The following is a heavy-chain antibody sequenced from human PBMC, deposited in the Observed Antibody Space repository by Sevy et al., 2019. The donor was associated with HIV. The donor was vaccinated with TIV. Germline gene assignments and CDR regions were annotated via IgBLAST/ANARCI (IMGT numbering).Heavy chain of an antibody. CDR2: IYYSGST. V-gene: IGHV4-39*01. D-gene: IGHD3-10*01. J-gene: IGHJ5*02. Sequence: SETLSLTCTVSGGSISSSSYYLGWIRQPPGKGLEWIGSIYYSGSTYYNPSLKSRVTISVDTSKNQFSLKLSSVTAADTAVYYCARLGSGSYFWFDPWGQGTLVTVSS. CDR1: GGSISSSSYY. CDR3: ARLGSGSYFWFDP.